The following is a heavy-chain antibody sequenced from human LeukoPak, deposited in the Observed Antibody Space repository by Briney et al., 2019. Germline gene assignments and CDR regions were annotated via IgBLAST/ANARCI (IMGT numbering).Heavy chain of an antibody. D-gene: IGHD3-22*01. Sequence: PGGSLRLSCAASGFTFDDYGMSWVRQAPGKGLEWVSGINWNGGSTGYADSVKGRFTISRDNAKNSLYLQMNSLRAEDTALYYCARSGYYYDSSAPSDYWGQGTLVTVSS. CDR1: GFTFDDYG. CDR2: INWNGGST. J-gene: IGHJ4*02. V-gene: IGHV3-20*04. CDR3: ARSGYYYDSSAPSDY.